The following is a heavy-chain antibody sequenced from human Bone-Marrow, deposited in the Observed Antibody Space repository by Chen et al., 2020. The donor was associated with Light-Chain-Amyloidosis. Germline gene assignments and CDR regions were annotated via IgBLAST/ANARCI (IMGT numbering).Heavy chain of an antibody. V-gene: IGHV3-48*01. CDR1: GFTFSGYS. Sequence: LVQPGGSLRLSCAASGFTFSGYSMNWVRQAPGKGLEWISYIGWRSDVIFYADSVKGRFTISRDNVQXXXXXXXXXXXXEDXXXYYCTRDSGEAAADDYWGQGTLVTVSA. J-gene: IGHJ4*02. D-gene: IGHD6-13*01. CDR3: TRDSGEAAADDY. CDR2: IGWRSDVI.